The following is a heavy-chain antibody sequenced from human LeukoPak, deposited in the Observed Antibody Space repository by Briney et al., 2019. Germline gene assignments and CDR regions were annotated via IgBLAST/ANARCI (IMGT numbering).Heavy chain of an antibody. CDR3: ARAHDLRRGIVVVPAAGGFDP. V-gene: IGHV3-7*01. J-gene: IGHJ5*02. D-gene: IGHD2-2*01. CDR2: IKQDGSEK. CDR1: GFTFSSYW. Sequence: PGGSLRLSCAASGFTFSSYWMSWVRQVPGKGLEWVANIKQDGSEKYYVDSVKGRFTISRDNAKNSLYLQMNSLRAEDTAVYYRARAHDLRRGIVVVPAAGGFDPWGQGTLVTVSS.